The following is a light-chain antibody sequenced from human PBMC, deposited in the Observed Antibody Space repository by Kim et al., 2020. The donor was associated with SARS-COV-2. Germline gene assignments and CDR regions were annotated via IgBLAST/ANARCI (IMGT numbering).Light chain of an antibody. V-gene: IGKV3-20*01. CDR1: QSISNSY. Sequence: SPRERAPLSCRASQSISNSYLAWYQQKPGQAPRFLIYGASTRATGIPDRFSGSGSGTDFILTISRLEPEDFAVYYCQQYGSSLPYSFGQGTKLEI. CDR3: QQYGSSLPYS. CDR2: GAS. J-gene: IGKJ2*03.